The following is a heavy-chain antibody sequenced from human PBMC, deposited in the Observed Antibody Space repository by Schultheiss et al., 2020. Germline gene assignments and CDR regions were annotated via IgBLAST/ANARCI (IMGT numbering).Heavy chain of an antibody. CDR1: GFTFSSYA. D-gene: IGHD3-16*01. V-gene: IGHV3-23*01. J-gene: IGHJ6*02. CDR2: ISGSGGST. CDR3: ARWGDFGYYYYYGMDV. Sequence: GESLKISCAASGFTFSSYAMKWVRQAPGKGLEWVSAISGSGGSTYYADSVKGRFTISRYNSKNTLYLQMNSLRAEDTAVYYCARWGDFGYYYYYGMDVWGQGTTVTVS.